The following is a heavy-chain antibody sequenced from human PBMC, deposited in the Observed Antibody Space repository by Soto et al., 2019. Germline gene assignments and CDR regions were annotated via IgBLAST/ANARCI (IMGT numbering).Heavy chain of an antibody. CDR2: IWYDGSNK. D-gene: IGHD2-15*01. CDR1: GFTFSSYG. V-gene: IGHV3-33*01. CDR3: ARDLNISSRKVVAARNNWFDP. Sequence: GGSLRLSCAASGFTFSSYGMHWVRQAPGKGLEWVAVIWYDGSNKYYADSVKGRFTISRDNSKNTLYLQMNSLRAEDTAVYYCARDLNISSRKVVAARNNWFDPWGQGTLVTVSS. J-gene: IGHJ5*02.